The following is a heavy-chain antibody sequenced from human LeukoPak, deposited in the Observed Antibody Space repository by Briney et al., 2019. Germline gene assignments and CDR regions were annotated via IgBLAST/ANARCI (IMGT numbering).Heavy chain of an antibody. J-gene: IGHJ4*02. CDR1: GFTVSSNY. CDR2: IYSGGST. D-gene: IGHD3-22*01. Sequence: SGGSLRLSCAASGFTVSSNYMSWVRQAPGKGLEWVSVIYSGGSTYYADSVKGRFTISRDNSKNTLYLQMNSLRAEDTAVYYCAKAGHYYYDSSGTYFDYWGQGTLVTVSS. CDR3: AKAGHYYYDSSGTYFDY. V-gene: IGHV3-66*02.